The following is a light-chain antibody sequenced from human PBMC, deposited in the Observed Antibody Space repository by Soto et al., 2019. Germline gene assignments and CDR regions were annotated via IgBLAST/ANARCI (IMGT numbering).Light chain of an antibody. CDR2: KAS. V-gene: IGKV1-5*03. J-gene: IGKJ1*01. Sequence: DIQMTQSPSTLSGSVGDRVTITCRARQTISSWLAWSQQKPGKAPKRLLYKASTLKSGVPSRFSGSGAGTEFTLTISSLQPDDFATYYCQHYYSYSEAFAQGTKVQL. CDR1: QTISSW. CDR3: QHYYSYSEA.